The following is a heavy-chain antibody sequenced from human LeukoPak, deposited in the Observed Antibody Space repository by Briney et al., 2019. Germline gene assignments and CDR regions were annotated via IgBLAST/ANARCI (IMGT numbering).Heavy chain of an antibody. CDR2: IYYSGST. V-gene: IGHV4-59*01. J-gene: IGHJ4*02. Sequence: PSETLSLTCTVCGGSISSYYWSWLRQPPGKGLEWIGNIYYSGSTNYNPSLKSRVTISLDTSKNQFSLKLSSVTAADTAVYYCVTYYYDSSGYYDYWGQGTLVTVSS. D-gene: IGHD3-22*01. CDR1: GGSISSYY. CDR3: VTYYYDSSGYYDY.